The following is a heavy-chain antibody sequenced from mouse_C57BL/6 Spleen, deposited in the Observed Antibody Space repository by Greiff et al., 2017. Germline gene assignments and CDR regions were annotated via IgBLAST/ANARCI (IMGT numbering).Heavy chain of an antibody. V-gene: IGHV1-18*01. J-gene: IGHJ3*01. CDR3: ARAYYGSSYGWFAY. CDR1: GYTFTDYN. D-gene: IGHD1-1*01. CDR2: INPNNGGT. Sequence: VQLQQSGPELVKPGASVKIPCKASGYTFTDYNMDWVKQSHGKSLEWIGDINPNNGGTIYNQKFKGKATLTVDKSSSTAYMELRSLTSEDTAVYDCARAYYGSSYGWFAYWGQGTLVTVSA.